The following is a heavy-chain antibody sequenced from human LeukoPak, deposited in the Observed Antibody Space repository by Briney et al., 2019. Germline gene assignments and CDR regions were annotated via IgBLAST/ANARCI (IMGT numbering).Heavy chain of an antibody. V-gene: IGHV4-59*01. CDR1: GGSISSYY. Sequence: SETLSLTCTVSGGSISSYYWSWIRQPPGKGLEWIGSIYYSGSTNYNPSLKSRVTISVDTSKSQFSLKLSSVTAADTAVYYCARDRVGATLGYYYYMGVWGKGTTVTVSS. CDR2: IYYSGST. CDR3: ARDRVGATLGYYYYMGV. D-gene: IGHD1-26*01. J-gene: IGHJ6*03.